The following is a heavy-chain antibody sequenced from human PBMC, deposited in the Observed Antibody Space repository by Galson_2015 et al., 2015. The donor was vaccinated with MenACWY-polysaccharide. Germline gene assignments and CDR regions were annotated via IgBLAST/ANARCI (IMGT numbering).Heavy chain of an antibody. CDR2: IRYDGRDK. D-gene: IGHD6-13*01. V-gene: IGHV3-30*02. J-gene: IGHJ4*02. Sequence: SLRLSCAASGFTFRSYGIHWVRQAPGKGLEWVAFIRYDGRDKYYADSVKGRFTLSLDNSKNTLHLQMDSLRAEDTVVYYCAKDRTAAASDGDYWGQGTLDTVSS. CDR1: GFTFRSYG. CDR3: AKDRTAAASDGDY.